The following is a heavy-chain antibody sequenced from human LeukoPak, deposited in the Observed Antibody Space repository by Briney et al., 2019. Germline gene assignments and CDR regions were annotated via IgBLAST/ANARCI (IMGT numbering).Heavy chain of an antibody. CDR2: IYPGDSDT. D-gene: IGHD6-13*01. Sequence: GASLNLCCKGSGYSFTSYWIGWGGVRQGTGLEWMGIIYPGDSDTRYSPSSQGQVTISADKSISTAYLQWSSLKASDTAMYYCARLPGIAAAIDYWGQGTLVTVSS. J-gene: IGHJ4*02. CDR3: ARLPGIAAAIDY. V-gene: IGHV5-51*01. CDR1: GYSFTSYW.